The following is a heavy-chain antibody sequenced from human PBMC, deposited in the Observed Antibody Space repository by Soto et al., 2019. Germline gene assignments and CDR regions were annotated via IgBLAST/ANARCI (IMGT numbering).Heavy chain of an antibody. CDR1: GGSVSNKTYY. CDR2: VYYSGTT. J-gene: IGHJ4*02. Sequence: SETLSLTCSVSGGSVSNKTYYWSWIRQPPGKRLEWIGYVYYSGTTNYNPSLKSRVTISVDPSKNQFSLRLSSVTTADTALYYCARTTAVPNTLRSRYFFDYWGQGTLVTVSS. V-gene: IGHV4-61*01. CDR3: ARTTAVPNTLRSRYFFDY. D-gene: IGHD4-17*01.